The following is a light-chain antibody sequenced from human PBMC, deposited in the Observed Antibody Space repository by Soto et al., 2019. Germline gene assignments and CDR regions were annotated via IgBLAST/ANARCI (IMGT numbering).Light chain of an antibody. V-gene: IGKV3-15*01. CDR1: QSVSSN. CDR3: QQYDDWPET. CDR2: DAS. Sequence: EKVMTQSPATLSVSPGERATHSCRASQSVSSNLAWYQQKPGQAPRLLIYDASTRATGIPARFSGSGSGTEFTLTISSLQSEDLAVYYCQQYDDWPETFGQGTKVDIK. J-gene: IGKJ1*01.